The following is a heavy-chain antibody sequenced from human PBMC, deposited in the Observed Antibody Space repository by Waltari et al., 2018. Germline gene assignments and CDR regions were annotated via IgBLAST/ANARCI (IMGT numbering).Heavy chain of an antibody. Sequence: QVQLQESGPGLVKPSETLSLTCTVSGASRTHSYRGWVRQPPGKGLEWIGFVNQNGNTKYNPALKSRVTMSVDTPKKQFSLKLSYVTAVDTAVYYCARFCSATNCYWSFDYWGQGLLVTVSS. CDR2: VNQNGNT. V-gene: IGHV4-59*01. D-gene: IGHD2-21*02. CDR3: ARFCSATNCYWSFDY. J-gene: IGHJ4*02. CDR1: GASRTHSY.